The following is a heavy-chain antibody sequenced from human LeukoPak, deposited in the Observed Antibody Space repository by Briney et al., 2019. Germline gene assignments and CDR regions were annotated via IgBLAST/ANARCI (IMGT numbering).Heavy chain of an antibody. CDR1: GYSISSGYY. D-gene: IGHD3/OR15-3a*01. CDR3: AREATWTVSPYYFDY. V-gene: IGHV4-38-2*02. J-gene: IGHJ4*02. CDR2: IYHSGST. Sequence: SETLSLTCAVSGYSISSGYYWGWIRQPPGKGLEWIGSIYHSGSTYYNPSLKSRVTISVDTSKNQFSLKLSSVTAADTAVYYCAREATWTVSPYYFDYWGQGTLVTVSS.